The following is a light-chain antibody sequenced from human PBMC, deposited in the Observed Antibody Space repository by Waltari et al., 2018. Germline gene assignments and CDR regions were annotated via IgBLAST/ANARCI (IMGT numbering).Light chain of an antibody. CDR1: QSVSGW. J-gene: IGKJ1*01. V-gene: IGKV1-5*03. CDR3: QHYNSFPWT. CDR2: KAS. Sequence: DIQMTQSPSTLSASIGDRVTITCRASQSVSGWLAWYQQKPGKDPKLLIYKASNLESGVPSRFSGSGSATEFTLTISSLQPDDFAIYYCQHYNSFPWTFGQGTKVEIK.